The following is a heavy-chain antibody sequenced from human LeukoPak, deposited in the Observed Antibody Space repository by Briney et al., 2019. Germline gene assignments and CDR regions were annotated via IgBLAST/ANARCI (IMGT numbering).Heavy chain of an antibody. CDR2: ISAYNGNT. D-gene: IGHD3-10*01. CDR1: GYTFTSYG. J-gene: IGHJ6*02. V-gene: IGHV1-18*01. Sequence: ASVKVSCKASGYTFTSYGISWVRQAPGQGVEWMGWISAYNGNTNYAQKLQGRVTMTTDTSTSTAYMELRSLRSDDTAVYYCARVGKLLWFGELLSGYYYYGMDVWGQGTTVTVSS. CDR3: ARVGKLLWFGELLSGYYYYGMDV.